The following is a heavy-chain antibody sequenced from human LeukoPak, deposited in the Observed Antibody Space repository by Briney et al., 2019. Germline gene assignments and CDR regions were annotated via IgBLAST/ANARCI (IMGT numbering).Heavy chain of an antibody. V-gene: IGHV1-69*05. D-gene: IGHD5-24*01. CDR3: ARGGDGYSLNWFDP. CDR2: IIPIFGTA. J-gene: IGHJ5*02. Sequence: ASVKVSCKASGGTFSSYAISWVRQAPGQGLEWMGGIIPIFGTANYAQKFQGRVTITTDESTSTAYMGLSSLRSEDTAVYYCARGGDGYSLNWFDPWGQGTLVTVSS. CDR1: GGTFSSYA.